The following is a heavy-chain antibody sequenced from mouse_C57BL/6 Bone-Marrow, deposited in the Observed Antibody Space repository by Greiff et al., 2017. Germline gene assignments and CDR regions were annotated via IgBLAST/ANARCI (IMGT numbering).Heavy chain of an antibody. CDR2: IDPSDSSN. CDR1: GYTFTSYW. J-gene: IGHJ3*01. D-gene: IGHD2-4*01. Sequence: QVQLQQPGAELVRPGTSVKLSCKASGYTFTSYWMHWVKQRPGQGLEWNGVIDPSDSSNNYNQKFKGKATLTVETSSSTAYMQRSSLTSEDSAVYYCARELIYYDYVAWFAYWGQGTLVTVSA. CDR3: ARELIYYDYVAWFAY. V-gene: IGHV1-59*01.